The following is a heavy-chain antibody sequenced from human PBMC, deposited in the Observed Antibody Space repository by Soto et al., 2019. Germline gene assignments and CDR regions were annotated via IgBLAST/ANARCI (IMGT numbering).Heavy chain of an antibody. Sequence: QVQLVESGGGVVQPGRSLRLSCAASGFTFSSYGMHWVRQAPGKGLEWVAVISYDGSNKYYADSVKGRITISRDNSKNTLYLQMNSLRAEDTAVYYCAKDYLRGFLEWFSFDYWGQGTLVTVSS. J-gene: IGHJ4*02. D-gene: IGHD3-3*01. V-gene: IGHV3-30*18. CDR2: ISYDGSNK. CDR1: GFTFSSYG. CDR3: AKDYLRGFLEWFSFDY.